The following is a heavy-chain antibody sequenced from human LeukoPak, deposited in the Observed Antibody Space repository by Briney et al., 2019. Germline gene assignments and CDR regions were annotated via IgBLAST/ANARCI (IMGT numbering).Heavy chain of an antibody. J-gene: IGHJ4*02. D-gene: IGHD6-13*01. CDR1: GFTFSDYY. V-gene: IGHV3-11*04. Sequence: GGSLRLSCAASGFTFSDYYMSWIRQAPGKGLEWVSYISSSGSTIYYADSVKGRFTISRDNAKNSLYLQLNSLRVEDTAVYYCKSGGAAPGSFDNWGQGTLVTVSP. CDR2: ISSSGSTI. CDR3: KSGGAAPGSFDN.